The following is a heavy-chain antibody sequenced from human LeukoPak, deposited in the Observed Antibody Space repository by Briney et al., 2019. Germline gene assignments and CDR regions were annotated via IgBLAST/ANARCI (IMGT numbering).Heavy chain of an antibody. CDR2: IKQDGSEK. Sequence: PGGSLRLSCTASEFTFSNYWMSWVRQAPGKGLEWVANIKQDGSEKYYVDSVKGRFTISRDNAKNSLYLQMNSLRAEDTAVYYCARGGEQQLVLNAFDIWGQGTMVTVSS. D-gene: IGHD6-13*01. J-gene: IGHJ3*02. CDR3: ARGGEQQLVLNAFDI. V-gene: IGHV3-7*01. CDR1: EFTFSNYW.